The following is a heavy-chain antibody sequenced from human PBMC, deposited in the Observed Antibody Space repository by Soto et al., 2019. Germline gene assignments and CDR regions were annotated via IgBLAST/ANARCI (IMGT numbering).Heavy chain of an antibody. CDR2: VSHDGRNT. J-gene: IGHJ4*02. CDR1: GFTFSDYA. Sequence: VQLVESGGGVVQPGRSLRLSCAASGFTFSDYAMHWVRQAPGKGLEWVAVVSHDGRNTHYADSVKGRFTISRDSYKNTVSLEMTSMRAEDTAVYYCANGGRQWLFTSDFNYWGQGALVTVSS. D-gene: IGHD6-19*01. CDR3: ANGGRQWLFTSDFNY. V-gene: IGHV3-30*18.